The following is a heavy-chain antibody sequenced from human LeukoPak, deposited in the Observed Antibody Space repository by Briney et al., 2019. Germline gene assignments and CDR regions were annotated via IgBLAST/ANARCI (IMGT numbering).Heavy chain of an antibody. V-gene: IGHV3-23*01. J-gene: IGHJ5*02. CDR1: VFIFNNYG. D-gene: IGHD3-22*01. Sequence: PGGSLRLSCSASVFIFNNYGLMWVRQAPGKGLEWVSAISNDGGGTTYADFVKGRFTISRDNSKNTLSLQMNSLRPEDTALYYCAKGNSGYFADLWGQGTVVTVSS. CDR3: AKGNSGYFADL. CDR2: ISNDGGGT.